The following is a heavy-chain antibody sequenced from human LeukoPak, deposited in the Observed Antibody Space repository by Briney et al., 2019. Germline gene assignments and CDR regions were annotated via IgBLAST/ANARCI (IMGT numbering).Heavy chain of an antibody. CDR1: GGSISSGSYY. Sequence: SETLSLTCTVSGGSISSGSYYWSWIRQPAGKGLEWIGRIYTSGSTNYNPSLKSRVTISVDTSKNQFSLKLSSVTAADTAVYYCASTIAAAGTQVDYWGQGTLVTVSS. V-gene: IGHV4-61*02. D-gene: IGHD6-13*01. CDR3: ASTIAAAGTQVDY. J-gene: IGHJ4*02. CDR2: IYTSGST.